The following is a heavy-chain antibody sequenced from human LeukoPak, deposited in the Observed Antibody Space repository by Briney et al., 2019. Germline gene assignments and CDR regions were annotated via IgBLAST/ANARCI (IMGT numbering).Heavy chain of an antibody. CDR3: ARDHVGSGYSDFDSSPNDAFDI. D-gene: IGHD5-12*01. CDR1: GFTFSSYS. V-gene: IGHV3-48*01. CDR2: ISSSSSTI. J-gene: IGHJ3*02. Sequence: GGFLRLSCAASGFTFSSYSMNWVRQAPGKGLEWVSYISSSSSTIYYADSVKGRFTISRDNAKNSLYLQMNSLRAEDTAVYYCARDHVGSGYSDFDSSPNDAFDIWGQGTMVTVSS.